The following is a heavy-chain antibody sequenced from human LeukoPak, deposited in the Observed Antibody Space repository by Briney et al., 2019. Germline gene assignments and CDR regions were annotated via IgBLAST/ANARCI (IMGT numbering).Heavy chain of an antibody. CDR2: IWYDGSNK. CDR1: GFTFSSYG. D-gene: IGHD4-17*01. CDR3: ARGPTVTTFYYYYGMDV. V-gene: IGHV3-33*01. J-gene: IGHJ6*04. Sequence: PGGSLRLSCAASGFTFSSYGMHWVRQAPGKGLEGVAVIWYDGSNKYYADSVKGRFPISSNNSKNTLYLQMNSLRAEDTAVYYCARGPTVTTFYYYYGMDVWGKGTTVTVSS.